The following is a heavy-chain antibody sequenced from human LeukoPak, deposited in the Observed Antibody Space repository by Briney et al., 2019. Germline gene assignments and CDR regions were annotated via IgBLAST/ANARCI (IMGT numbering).Heavy chain of an antibody. CDR2: VYHTGIT. Sequence: PSGTLSLTCAVSGGSTSSSNWWSWVRQTPGRGLAWIGEVYHTGITNYNPSLKSRVAISADKSKNQFSLNLNSVTAADTAVYYCGRLVTYSTSDDFWGQGTLVTVSS. CDR1: GGSTSSSNW. J-gene: IGHJ4*02. V-gene: IGHV4-4*02. CDR3: GRLVTYSTSDDF. D-gene: IGHD6-6*01.